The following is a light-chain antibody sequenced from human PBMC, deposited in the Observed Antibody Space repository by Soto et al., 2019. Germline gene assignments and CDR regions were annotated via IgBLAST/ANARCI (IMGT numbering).Light chain of an antibody. CDR3: TSYTTSSTLYV. CDR1: SSDVGGYNY. Sequence: QSALTQPASVSGSPGQSITMSCTGTSSDVGGYNYVSWYQQHPGEAPKLMIYEIRNRPSGVSNRFSGSKSGNTASLTISGLQAEDEADYYCTSYTTSSTLYVFGTGTKVTVL. V-gene: IGLV2-14*01. J-gene: IGLJ1*01. CDR2: EIR.